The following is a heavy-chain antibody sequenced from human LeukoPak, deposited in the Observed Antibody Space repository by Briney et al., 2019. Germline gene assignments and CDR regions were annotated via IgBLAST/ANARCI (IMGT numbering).Heavy chain of an antibody. Sequence: GSLRLSCAASGFTFSSYAMHWVRQAPGKGLEWLAIISFDGNNEYYADSVKGRYTISRDNSKNTPYLQMNSLRAEDTAVYYCARDLGFWSGDYKNYWGQGTLVTVSS. D-gene: IGHD3-3*01. CDR2: ISFDGNNE. CDR3: ARDLGFWSGDYKNY. CDR1: GFTFSSYA. V-gene: IGHV3-30-3*01. J-gene: IGHJ4*02.